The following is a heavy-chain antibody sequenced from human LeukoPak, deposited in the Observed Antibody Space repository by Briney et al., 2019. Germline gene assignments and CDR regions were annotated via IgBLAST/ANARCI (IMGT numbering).Heavy chain of an antibody. CDR3: AKDLEYCSGGRCYYYFDQ. D-gene: IGHD2-15*01. CDR1: GFTFSGYA. CDR2: ISGRGGST. Sequence: GGSLRLSCAASGFTFSGYAMSWVRQAPGKGLEWVSAISGRGGSTYYADSVKGRFAISRDNSKNTLDLQMNSLRAEDTAVYFCAKDLEYCSGGRCYYYFDQWGQGTLVTVSS. J-gene: IGHJ4*02. V-gene: IGHV3-23*01.